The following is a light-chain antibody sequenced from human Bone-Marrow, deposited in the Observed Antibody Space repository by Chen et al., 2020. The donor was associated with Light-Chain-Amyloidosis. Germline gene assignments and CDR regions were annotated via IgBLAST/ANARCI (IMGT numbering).Light chain of an antibody. CDR1: NIGSTS. J-gene: IGLJ3*02. CDR2: DDS. V-gene: IGLV3-21*02. CDR3: QVWDRSSDRPV. Sequence: SYVLTQPSSVSVAPGQTATISCEGNNIGSTSLHWYQQTPGHAPLLVVYDDSDRPSGIPERLSGSNSGNTATLTISRVEAGDEADYYCQVWDRSSDRPVFGGGTKLTVL.